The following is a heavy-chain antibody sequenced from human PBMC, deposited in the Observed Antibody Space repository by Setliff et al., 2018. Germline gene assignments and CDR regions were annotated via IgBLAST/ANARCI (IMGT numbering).Heavy chain of an antibody. CDR1: GGSISSYY. D-gene: IGHD5-12*01. V-gene: IGHV4-59*08. CDR2: IYYSGST. CDR3: ARHSGEWMGGYDYFDY. J-gene: IGHJ4*02. Sequence: GGSISSYYWSWIRQPPGKGLEWIGYIYYSGSTNYNPSLKSRVTISVDTSKNQFSLKLSSVTAADTAVYYCARHSGEWMGGYDYFDYWGQGTLVTVSS.